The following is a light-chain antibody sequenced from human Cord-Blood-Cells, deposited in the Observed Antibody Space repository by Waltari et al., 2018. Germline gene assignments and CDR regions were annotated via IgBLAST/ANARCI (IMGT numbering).Light chain of an antibody. Sequence: QSVLPQPPPASGTPGQRVTIPCSGISSTIGSNYVYWHQQLPGTAPKLLIYRNNQRPSGVPDRFSGSKSGTSASLAIIELRSEDEADYYCAAWDDSLSGPVFGTGTKVTVL. CDR1: SSTIGSNY. CDR3: AAWDDSLSGPV. CDR2: RNN. V-gene: IGLV1-47*01. J-gene: IGLJ1*01.